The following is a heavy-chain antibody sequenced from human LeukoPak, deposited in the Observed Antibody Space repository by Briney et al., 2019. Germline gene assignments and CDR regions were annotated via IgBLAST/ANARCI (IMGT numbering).Heavy chain of an antibody. CDR3: ARGPQPRKDDFWSGYPYYGMDV. D-gene: IGHD3-3*01. CDR2: ISSSSSYI. V-gene: IGHV3-21*01. CDR1: GFTFSSYS. Sequence: GGSLRLSCAASGFTFSSYSMNWVRQAPGKGLEWVSSISSSSSYIYCADSVKGRFTISRDNAKNSLYLQMNSLRAEDTAVYYCARGPQPRKDDFWSGYPYYGMDVWGQGTTVTVSS. J-gene: IGHJ6*02.